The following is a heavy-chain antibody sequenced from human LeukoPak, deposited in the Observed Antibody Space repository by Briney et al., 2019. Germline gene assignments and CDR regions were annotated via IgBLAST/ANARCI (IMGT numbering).Heavy chain of an antibody. Sequence: SETLSLTCTVSGGSISSYYWRRIRQPAGKGLEWIGRIYTSGSTNYNPSLKSRVTMSVDTSKNQFSLKRSSVTAADTDVYYCARGVVVVPAANYYYYYMDVWGKGTTVTVSS. CDR1: GGSISSYY. CDR3: ARGVVVVPAANYYYYYMDV. V-gene: IGHV4-4*07. D-gene: IGHD2-2*01. J-gene: IGHJ6*03. CDR2: IYTSGST.